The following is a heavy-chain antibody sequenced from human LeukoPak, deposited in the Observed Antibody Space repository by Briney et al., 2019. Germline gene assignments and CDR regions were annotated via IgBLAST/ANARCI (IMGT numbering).Heavy chain of an antibody. CDR2: RFPSGSM. CDR1: GDSISNYY. J-gene: IGHJ6*02. V-gene: IGHV4-4*09. Sequence: NTSETLSLTCTVSGDSISNYYWSWFRQPPGKGLEWLGGRFPSGSMEDSPSFKSRVTMSVDTSKNQVSLKLSSVTAADTAVYYCAGLAKDLKRTAMVIGDDYYGIDVWGQGTTVTVSS. CDR3: AGLAKDLKRTAMVIGDDYYGIDV. D-gene: IGHD5-18*01.